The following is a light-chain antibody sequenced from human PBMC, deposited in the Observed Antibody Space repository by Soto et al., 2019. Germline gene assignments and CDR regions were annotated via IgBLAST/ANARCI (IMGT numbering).Light chain of an antibody. CDR2: EVS. Sequence: QSALTQPPSASGSPGQSVTISCTGTSRDVGGYNYVSWYQQHPGKAPKLMIYEVSKRPSGVPDRFSGSKYGNTASLTVSGLQNEDEADYNCSSLSGNNKLVFDGRTILTV. CDR3: SSLSGNNKLV. J-gene: IGLJ2*01. CDR1: SRDVGGYNY. V-gene: IGLV2-8*01.